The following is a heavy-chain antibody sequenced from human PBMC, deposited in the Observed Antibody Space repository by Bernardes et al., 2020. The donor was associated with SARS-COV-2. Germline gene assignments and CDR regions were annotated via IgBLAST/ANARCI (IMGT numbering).Heavy chain of an antibody. J-gene: IGHJ3*02. V-gene: IGHV1-69*13. Sequence: SVKVSCKASGGTFSSYAISWVRQAPGQGLEWMGGIIPIFGTANYAQKFQGRVTITADESTSTAYMELSSLRSEDTAVYYCARAPVNTAMAADAFDIWGQGTMVTVSS. CDR1: GGTFSSYA. D-gene: IGHD5-18*01. CDR2: IIPIFGTA. CDR3: ARAPVNTAMAADAFDI.